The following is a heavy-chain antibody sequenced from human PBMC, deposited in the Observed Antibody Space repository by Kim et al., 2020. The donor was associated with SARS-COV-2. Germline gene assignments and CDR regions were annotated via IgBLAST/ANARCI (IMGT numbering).Heavy chain of an antibody. Sequence: GGSLRLSCATSGFTFSRYALHWVRQAPGRGLEWVAVISSDGTIQHYVDSVKGRFTISRDNSKNTIFLQMNSLTPDDTAVYYCARRDGWCTYAFDYLGQGT. J-gene: IGHJ4*02. CDR1: GFTFSRYA. CDR2: ISSDGTIQ. CDR3: ARRDGWCTYAFDY. V-gene: IGHV3-30-3*01. D-gene: IGHD2-8*01.